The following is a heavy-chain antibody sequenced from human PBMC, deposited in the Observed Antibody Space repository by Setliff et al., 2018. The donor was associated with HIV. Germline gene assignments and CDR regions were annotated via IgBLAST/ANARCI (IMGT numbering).Heavy chain of an antibody. Sequence: SETLSLTCTVSGGSISSNSYYWGWIRQPPGKGLEWIGSIYYSGSTYYNPSLKSRVTISVDTSKNQFSLKLSSVTAADTAVYYCARQGGYSGYDFYYYYYYMDVWGKGTTVTVSS. V-gene: IGHV4-39*01. CDR3: ARQGGYSGYDFYYYYYYMDV. CDR1: GGSISSNSYY. CDR2: IYYSGST. J-gene: IGHJ6*03. D-gene: IGHD5-12*01.